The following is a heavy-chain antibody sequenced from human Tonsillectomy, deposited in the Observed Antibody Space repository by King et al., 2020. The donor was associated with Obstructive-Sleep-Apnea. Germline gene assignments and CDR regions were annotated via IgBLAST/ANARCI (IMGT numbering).Heavy chain of an antibody. J-gene: IGHJ2*01. CDR3: QWELQGFDL. V-gene: IGHV1-69*04. CDR1: GGTFSSYA. CDR2: IIPILGIA. D-gene: IGHD1-26*01. Sequence: QLVQSGAEVKKPGSSVKVSCKASGGTFSSYAISCVRQAPGQGLEWMGRIIPILGIANYAQKFQGRVTITADKSTSTAYMELSSLRSEDTAVYYSQWELQGFDLWGRGTLVTVSS.